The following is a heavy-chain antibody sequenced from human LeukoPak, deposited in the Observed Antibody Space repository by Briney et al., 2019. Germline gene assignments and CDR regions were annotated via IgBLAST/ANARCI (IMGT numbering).Heavy chain of an antibody. CDR2: ISYDGSNK. J-gene: IGHJ4*02. CDR1: AFTFSNYT. Sequence: GGSLRLSCAASAFTFSNYTMHWVRQAPGKGLEWVAVISYDGSNKYYADSVKGRFTISRDNSKNTLYQQMNSLRGEDTAVYYCARIPRTWLRFPYFDYWGQGTLVTVSS. D-gene: IGHD5-12*01. V-gene: IGHV3-30-3*01. CDR3: ARIPRTWLRFPYFDY.